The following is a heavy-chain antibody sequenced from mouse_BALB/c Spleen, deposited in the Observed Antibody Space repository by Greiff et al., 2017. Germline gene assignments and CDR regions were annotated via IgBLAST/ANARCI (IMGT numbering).Heavy chain of an antibody. J-gene: IGHJ3*01. Sequence: EVQVVESGPGLVKPSQSLSLTCSVTGYSFTSGYYWNWIRQFPGNKLEWMGYISYDGSNNYNPFLKNRISITRDTTKNQFFLKLNSVTTEDTATYYCARDPGYYGSWFAYWGQGTLVTVAA. CDR1: GYSFTSGYY. D-gene: IGHD1-1*01. V-gene: IGHV3-6*02. CDR2: ISYDGSN. CDR3: ARDPGYYGSWFAY.